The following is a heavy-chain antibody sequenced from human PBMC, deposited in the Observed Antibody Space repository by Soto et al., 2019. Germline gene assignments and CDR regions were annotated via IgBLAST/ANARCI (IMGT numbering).Heavy chain of an antibody. CDR3: AKATSWTIDY. J-gene: IGHJ4*02. D-gene: IGHD4-17*01. Sequence: PGGSLRLSCAASGFTFDDYTMHWVRQAPGKGLEWVSMISWDGGNTYYADSVKGRFTISRDNSKNSLYLQMNSLRTEDTALYYCAKATSWTIDYWGQGTLVTVSS. CDR1: GFTFDDYT. CDR2: ISWDGGNT. V-gene: IGHV3-43*01.